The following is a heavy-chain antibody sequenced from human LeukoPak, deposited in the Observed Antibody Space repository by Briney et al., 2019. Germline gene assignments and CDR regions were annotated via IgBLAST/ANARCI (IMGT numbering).Heavy chain of an antibody. J-gene: IGHJ4*02. CDR3: ARDPQRGFDY. CDR2: IWNDGSNE. Sequence: GGSLRLSCAASGFTFTSHGMHRVRQAPGKGLEWVAAIWNDGSNEYYADSVKGRFTISRDISKNTLYLQMNSLRADDTAVYYCARDPQRGFDYWGQGTLVTVSS. CDR1: GFTFTSHG. V-gene: IGHV3-33*01.